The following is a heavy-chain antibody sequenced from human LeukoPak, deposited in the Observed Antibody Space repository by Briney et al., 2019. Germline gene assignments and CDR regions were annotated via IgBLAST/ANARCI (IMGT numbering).Heavy chain of an antibody. Sequence: SETLSLTCTVSGGSVISGSYYWSWIRQPPGKELEGIGYVSHSGNTNYNPSLKRRVTISKDTSKNQFSLKLSSVTAADTAVYYCVREHDWGDFDFWGQGTLVTVSS. CDR1: GGSVISGSYY. D-gene: IGHD3-9*01. CDR2: VSHSGNT. J-gene: IGHJ4*02. V-gene: IGHV4-61*01. CDR3: VREHDWGDFDF.